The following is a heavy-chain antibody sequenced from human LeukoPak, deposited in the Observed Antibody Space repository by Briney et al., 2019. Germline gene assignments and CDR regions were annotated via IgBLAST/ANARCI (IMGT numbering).Heavy chain of an antibody. Sequence: GGSLRLSCAASGFTFSTYHIHWVRQAPGKGLGWVAVISSDGSNIDYVDSVKGRFTISRDNSKNTVYLQMNSLGEEDTAVYYCARDRIQAWSYVGLFDYWGQGTLVTVSS. CDR1: GFTFSTYH. J-gene: IGHJ4*02. D-gene: IGHD5-18*01. CDR2: ISSDGSNI. V-gene: IGHV3-30*03. CDR3: ARDRIQAWSYVGLFDY.